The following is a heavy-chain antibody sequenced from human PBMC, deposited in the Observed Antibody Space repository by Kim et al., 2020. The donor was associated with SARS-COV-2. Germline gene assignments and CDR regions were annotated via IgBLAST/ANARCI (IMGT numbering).Heavy chain of an antibody. J-gene: IGHJ4*02. Sequence: YYADSVKGRFTISRDNSKNTLYLQMNSLRAEDTAVYYCAKVCSGGSCLDYWGQGTLVTVSS. D-gene: IGHD2-15*01. CDR3: AKVCSGGSCLDY. V-gene: IGHV3-23*01.